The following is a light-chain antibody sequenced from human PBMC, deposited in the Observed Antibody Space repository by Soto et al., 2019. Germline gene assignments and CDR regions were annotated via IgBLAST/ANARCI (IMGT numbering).Light chain of an antibody. CDR2: DNN. Sequence: QSVLTQPPSASGTPGQRVTISCSGSNSNIGSNTVNWYQQLPGTAPKLLIYDNNKRPSGVPGRFSDSKSGTSASLAISGLQSEDEADYYCASWDARLNGVIFGGGTKLTVL. CDR3: ASWDARLNGVI. CDR1: NSNIGSNT. J-gene: IGLJ2*01. V-gene: IGLV1-44*01.